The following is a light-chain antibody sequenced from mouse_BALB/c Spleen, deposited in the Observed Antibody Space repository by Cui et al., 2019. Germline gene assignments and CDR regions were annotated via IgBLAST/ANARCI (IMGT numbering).Light chain of an antibody. V-gene: IGKV1-135*01. Sequence: VVMGQSVLTVSGTIGQTASISCKSSQSLLDSDGKTYLNWLLQRPGQSPKRLIYLVSKLDSGVPDRFTGSGSGTDFTLKIRSGDADELGVYYCQQGKHFPRTFGGGTKLEIK. CDR2: LVS. CDR3: QQGKHFPRT. J-gene: IGKJ1*01. CDR1: QSLLDSDGKTY.